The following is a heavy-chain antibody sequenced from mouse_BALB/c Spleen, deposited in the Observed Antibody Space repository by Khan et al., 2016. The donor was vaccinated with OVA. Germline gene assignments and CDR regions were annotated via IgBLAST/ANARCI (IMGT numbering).Heavy chain of an antibody. J-gene: IGHJ3*01. CDR2: IDPENGET. Sequence: VQLQQSGAELVRPGALVKLSCKASGFNIKDYYLHWVKQRPEQGLEWIGWIDPENGETVYDPKFQDKASITADTSSNTAYLQVSSLTSEDTAVSYCARSGYFAWFAYWGQGTLVTVSA. CDR1: GFNIKDYY. CDR3: ARSGYFAWFAY. V-gene: IGHV14-1*02.